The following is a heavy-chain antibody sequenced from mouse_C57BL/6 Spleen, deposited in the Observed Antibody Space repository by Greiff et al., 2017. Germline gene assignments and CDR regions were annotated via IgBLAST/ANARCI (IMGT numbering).Heavy chain of an antibody. Sequence: QVQLQQSGAELVMPGASVKLSCKASGYTFTSYWMHWVKQRPGQGLEWIGEIDPSDSYTNYNQKFKGKSTLTVDKSSSTAYMQLSSLTSEDSAVYYCARRGVVAKDWYFDVWGTGTTVTVSS. CDR3: ARRGVVAKDWYFDV. CDR1: GYTFTSYW. V-gene: IGHV1-69*01. CDR2: IDPSDSYT. D-gene: IGHD1-1*01. J-gene: IGHJ1*03.